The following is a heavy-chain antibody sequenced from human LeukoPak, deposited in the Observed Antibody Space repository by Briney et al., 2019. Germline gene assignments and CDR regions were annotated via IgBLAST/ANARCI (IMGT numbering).Heavy chain of an antibody. V-gene: IGHV4-59*01. CDR3: AREYSSSSTDRFDY. J-gene: IGHJ4*02. CDR2: ICYSGST. CDR1: GGSISSYY. D-gene: IGHD6-6*01. Sequence: PSETLSLTCTVSGGSISSYYWSWIRQPPGKGLEWIGYICYSGSTNYNPSLKSRVTISVDTSKNQFSLKLSSVTAADTAVYYCAREYSSSSTDRFDYWGQGTLVTVSS.